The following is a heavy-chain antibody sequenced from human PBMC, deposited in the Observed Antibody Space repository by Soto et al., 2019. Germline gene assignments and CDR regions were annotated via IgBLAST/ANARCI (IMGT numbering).Heavy chain of an antibody. V-gene: IGHV4-31*03. CDR1: GGSFSSDSFI. Sequence: SETLSLTCSVSGGSFSSDSFIWSWVRQFPGKGLEWIGYINYSGTTYYNPSLRSRITMLVDTSKNQFSLNLSSVTAADTAVYYCARDHKWDGMDVWGQGTTVTVSS. J-gene: IGHJ6*02. D-gene: IGHD1-26*01. CDR3: ARDHKWDGMDV. CDR2: INYSGTT.